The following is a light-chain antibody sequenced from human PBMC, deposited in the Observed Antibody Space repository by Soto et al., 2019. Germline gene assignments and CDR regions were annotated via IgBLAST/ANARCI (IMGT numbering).Light chain of an antibody. CDR2: RAS. V-gene: IGKV1-5*03. CDR1: QSISTW. CDR3: QQYDSYPWT. Sequence: DIQMTQSPSSLSASVGDRVTITCRASQSISTWLAWFLQKPGKAPKLLIYRASSLEGGAPSRFSGSGSGTEFTLTISSLQPDDFATYYCQQYDSYPWTFGQGTKVEIK. J-gene: IGKJ1*01.